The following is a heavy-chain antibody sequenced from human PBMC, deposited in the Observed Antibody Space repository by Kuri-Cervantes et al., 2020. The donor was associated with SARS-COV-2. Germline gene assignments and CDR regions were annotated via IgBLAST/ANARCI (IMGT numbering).Heavy chain of an antibody. CDR1: GYTFTGYY. Sequence: ASVKVSCKASGYTFTGYYMHWVRQAPGQGLEWMGRINPNSGGTNYAQKFQGRVTMTRDTSISTAYMELSSLRSEDTAVYYCARWAYYDSSGYRAVGLDLWGRGTLVTVSS. CDR3: ARWAYYDSSGYRAVGLDL. CDR2: INPNSGGT. V-gene: IGHV1-2*06. D-gene: IGHD3-22*01. J-gene: IGHJ2*01.